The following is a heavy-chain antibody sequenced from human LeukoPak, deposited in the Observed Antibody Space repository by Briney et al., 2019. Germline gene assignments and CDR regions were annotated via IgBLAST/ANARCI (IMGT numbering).Heavy chain of an antibody. CDR1: GYSFTSYW. D-gene: IGHD2-2*02. V-gene: IGHV5-51*01. Sequence: GESLKISCKGSGYSFTSYWIGWVRQMPGKGLEWMGIIYPGDSDTRYSPSFQGQVTISADKSISTAYLQWSSLKASDTAMYYCARHIVVVPAVIWDYYYYYMDVWGKGTTVTVSS. CDR3: ARHIVVVPAVIWDYYYYYMDV. J-gene: IGHJ6*03. CDR2: IYPGDSDT.